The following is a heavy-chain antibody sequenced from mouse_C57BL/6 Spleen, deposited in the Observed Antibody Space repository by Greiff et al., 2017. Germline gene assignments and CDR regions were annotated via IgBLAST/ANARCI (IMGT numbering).Heavy chain of an antibody. V-gene: IGHV7-3*01. CDR3: ARNDGWGYFDY. J-gene: IGHJ2*01. CDR1: GFTFTDYY. CDR2: IRNKANGYTT. Sequence: EVKLLESGGGLVQPGGSLSFSCAASGFTFTDYYMSWVRQPPGQALEWLGFIRNKANGYTTASSASVKDRITISRDNSQSILYLQMNALRAEDRATYYCARNDGWGYFDYWGQGTTLTVSS. D-gene: IGHD2-3*01.